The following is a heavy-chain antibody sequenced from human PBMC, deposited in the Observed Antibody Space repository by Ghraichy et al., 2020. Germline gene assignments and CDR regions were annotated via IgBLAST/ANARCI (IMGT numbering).Heavy chain of an antibody. CDR2: INHSGST. J-gene: IGHJ6*02. CDR1: GGSFSDYY. D-gene: IGHD6-13*01. Sequence: ESLNISCAVYGGSFSDYYWTWIRQPPGKGLEWIGEINHSGSTHYNPSLKSRVTISVDTSKNQFSLKLSSVTAADTAVYYCARGDAYQQLVPHWGNYGMDVWGQGTTVTVSS. CDR3: ARGDAYQQLVPHWGNYGMDV. V-gene: IGHV4-34*01.